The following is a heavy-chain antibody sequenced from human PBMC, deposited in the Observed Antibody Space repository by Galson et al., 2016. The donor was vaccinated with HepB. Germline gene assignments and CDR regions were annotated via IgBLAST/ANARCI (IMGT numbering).Heavy chain of an antibody. D-gene: IGHD3-10*01. CDR3: ARDRGGGSGSYYNDYYLDY. Sequence: SLRLSCAASGFTFSSYAMHWVRQAPGKGLEWVAVISYDGRNKYYTDSVKGRFTISRDNSKNTLYLQMNSLRAEDTAVYYCARDRGGGSGSYYNDYYLDYWGQGTLVTVSS. V-gene: IGHV3-30*04. CDR1: GFTFSSYA. CDR2: ISYDGRNK. J-gene: IGHJ4*02.